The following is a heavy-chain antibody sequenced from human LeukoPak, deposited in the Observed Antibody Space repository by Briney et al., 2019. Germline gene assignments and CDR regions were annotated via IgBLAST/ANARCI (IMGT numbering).Heavy chain of an antibody. Sequence: SETLSLSCADYGGSFSGYYWGWSRQPPGKGLEWIGSIYYSGSTYYNPSLKSRGTISVDTSKNKLSLKLRSVTAADTAVYYCARGEQLADYWGQGTLVTVSS. D-gene: IGHD6-13*01. V-gene: IGHV4-34*01. CDR2: IYYSGST. CDR1: GGSFSGYY. CDR3: ARGEQLADY. J-gene: IGHJ4*02.